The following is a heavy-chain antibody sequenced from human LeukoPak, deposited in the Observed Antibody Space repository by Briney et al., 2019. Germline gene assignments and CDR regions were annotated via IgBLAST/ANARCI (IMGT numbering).Heavy chain of an antibody. J-gene: IGHJ4*02. CDR2: INPNSGGT. CDR3: ARASNYYGSGSYYGG. V-gene: IGHV1-2*02. Sequence: GASVKVSCKASGYTFTGYYMHWVRQAPGQGLEWMGWINPNSGGTNYAQKFQGRVTMTRDTSISTAYMELSRLRSDDTAVYYCARASNYYGSGSYYGGWGQGTLVTVSS. CDR1: GYTFTGYY. D-gene: IGHD3-10*01.